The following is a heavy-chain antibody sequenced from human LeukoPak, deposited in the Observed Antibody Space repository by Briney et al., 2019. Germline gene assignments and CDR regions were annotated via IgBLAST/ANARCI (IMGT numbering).Heavy chain of an antibody. CDR1: GYSISSGYQ. D-gene: IGHD2-2*01. J-gene: IGHJ5*02. CDR3: ARDPRWLTPDCTSTSCYENYFDP. V-gene: IGHV4-38-2*02. CDR2: IYHSGSA. Sequence: PPETLSLTCAVSGYSISSGYQWAWIRQSPGKGLEWIGSIYHSGSAHYNPSLKSRVTVSVETSKNQFSLKIYSVTAADTAVYYCARDPRWLTPDCTSTSCYENYFDPWGQGTLVTVSS.